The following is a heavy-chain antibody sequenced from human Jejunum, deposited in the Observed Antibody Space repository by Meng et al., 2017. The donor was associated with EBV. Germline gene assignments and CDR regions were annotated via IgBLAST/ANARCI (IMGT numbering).Heavy chain of an antibody. CDR2: IYYSGSA. CDR1: GGSISSGGYS. CDR3: ARGAYFDY. J-gene: IGHJ4*02. Sequence: QVPLQGSGSGLVKPSGTLSLTCAVTGGSISSGGYSWHWIRQPPGKGLQWIGYIYYSGSAFYNPSLKSRVTLSVDRSKNQFSLNLSSVTAADTAVYYCARGAYFDYWGQGTLVTVSS. V-gene: IGHV4-30-2*01.